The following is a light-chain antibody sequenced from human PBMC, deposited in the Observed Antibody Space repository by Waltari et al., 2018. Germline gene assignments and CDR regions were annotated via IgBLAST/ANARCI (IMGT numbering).Light chain of an antibody. CDR1: ESLVHTDGNTY. J-gene: IGKJ1*01. CDR2: MVS. Sequence: DVVMTQSPLSLHVTLGQPASISCRSSESLVHTDGNTYLHWFQQRPGQSPRRLIYMVSQRDSGVPDRFSGSGSGTDFTLKISRVEAEDVAIYYCRQSTHWPPWTFGQGTKVEIK. V-gene: IGKV2-30*02. CDR3: RQSTHWPPWT.